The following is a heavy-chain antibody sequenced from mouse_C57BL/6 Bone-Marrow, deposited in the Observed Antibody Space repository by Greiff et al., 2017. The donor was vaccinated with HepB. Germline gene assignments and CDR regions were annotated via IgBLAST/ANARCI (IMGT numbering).Heavy chain of an antibody. D-gene: IGHD1-1*01. Sequence: EVQLQQSGTVLARPGASVKMSCKTSGYTFTSYWMHWVKQRPGQGLEWIGAIYPGNSDTSYNQKFKGKAKLTAVTSASTAYMELSSLTNEDSAVDYCTRGYYGSSPWFAYWGQGTLVTVSA. CDR3: TRGYYGSSPWFAY. J-gene: IGHJ3*01. V-gene: IGHV1-5*01. CDR2: IYPGNSDT. CDR1: GYTFTSYW.